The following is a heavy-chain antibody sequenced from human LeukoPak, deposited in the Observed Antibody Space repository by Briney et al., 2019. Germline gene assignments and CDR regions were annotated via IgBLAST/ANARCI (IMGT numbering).Heavy chain of an antibody. J-gene: IGHJ5*02. CDR3: VRSPACSSGTCYPNWFDP. CDR2: TYPGDSNT. CDR1: GYSFTNNW. V-gene: IGHV5-51*01. Sequence: GEPLKISCKGSGYSFTNNWIGWVRQMPGKGLEWMGITYPGDSNTRYSPSFQGQVTISADKSISSAYLQWSSLKASDTAMYYCVRSPACSSGTCYPNWFDPWGQGTLVTVSS. D-gene: IGHD2-15*01.